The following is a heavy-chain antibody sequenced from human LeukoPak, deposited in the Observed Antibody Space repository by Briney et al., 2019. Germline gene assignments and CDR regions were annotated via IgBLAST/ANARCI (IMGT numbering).Heavy chain of an antibody. Sequence: GGSLRLSCAASGFTFSNYWMTWVRQAPGKGLEWVAHINQDGSEEHYMDSAKARFTISRDNAKNSLSLQMNSLRAEDTAVYYCVRDGGVSGYDLLDYWGQGTMVTVSS. J-gene: IGHJ4*02. CDR3: VRDGGVSGYDLLDY. V-gene: IGHV3-7*01. CDR1: GFTFSNYW. D-gene: IGHD5-12*01. CDR2: INQDGSEE.